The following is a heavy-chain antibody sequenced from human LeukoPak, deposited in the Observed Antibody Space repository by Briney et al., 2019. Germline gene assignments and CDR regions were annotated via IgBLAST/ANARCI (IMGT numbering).Heavy chain of an antibody. CDR1: GGTFSSYA. Sequence: GASVKVSCKASGGTFSSYAISWVRQAPGQGLEWMGGIIPIFGTANYAQKFQGRVTITADESTSTAYMELSSLRSEDTAVYYCACAAAGIGDGMDVWGQGTTVTVSS. J-gene: IGHJ6*02. CDR3: ACAAAGIGDGMDV. V-gene: IGHV1-69*13. D-gene: IGHD6-13*01. CDR2: IIPIFGTA.